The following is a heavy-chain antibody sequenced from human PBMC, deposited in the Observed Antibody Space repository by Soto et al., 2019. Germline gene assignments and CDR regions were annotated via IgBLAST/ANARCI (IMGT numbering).Heavy chain of an antibody. CDR1: GFTFTNYA. V-gene: IGHV3-23*01. D-gene: IGHD3-16*01. CDR2: SSGSGSGGST. Sequence: EVQLLESGGGLVQPGGSLRLSCAASGFTFTNYAMTWVRQAPGKGLEWVSISSGSGSGGSTNYADSVKGRFTISRDNSKNTLYLQMNSQRVEDTAVYYCENDRDDSRTYVFDYWGQGTLVTVSS. J-gene: IGHJ4*02. CDR3: ENDRDDSRTYVFDY.